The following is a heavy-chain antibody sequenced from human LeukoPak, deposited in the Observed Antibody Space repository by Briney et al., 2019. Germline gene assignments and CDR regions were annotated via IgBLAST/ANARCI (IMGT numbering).Heavy chain of an antibody. V-gene: IGHV4-59*01. CDR3: ARAHPDPFDY. Sequence: SETLSLTCTVSGGSISSYYWSWIRQPPGKGLEWIGYIYYSGSTNYNPSLKSRVTISVDTSKNQSSLKLSSVTAADTAVYYCARAHPDPFDYWGQGTLVTVSS. D-gene: IGHD1-14*01. CDR2: IYYSGST. CDR1: GGSISSYY. J-gene: IGHJ4*02.